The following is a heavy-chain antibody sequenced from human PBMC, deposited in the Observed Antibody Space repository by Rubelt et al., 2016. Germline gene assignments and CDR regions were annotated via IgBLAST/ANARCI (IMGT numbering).Heavy chain of an antibody. CDR2: VTGSGGYT. CDR3: AKHVAMVEDGTDV. CDR1: GFTFSNYA. Sequence: EVQLVESGGGLVQPGGSLRLSCAAPGFTFSNYAMGWVRQAPGKGLEWVSGVTGSGGYTFYADSVKGRYIIARDNSKNQLFLQTNSLRAEATVVYYCAKHVAMVEDGTDVWGQGTTVTVSS. J-gene: IGHJ6*02. V-gene: IGHV3-23*04. D-gene: IGHD3-10*01.